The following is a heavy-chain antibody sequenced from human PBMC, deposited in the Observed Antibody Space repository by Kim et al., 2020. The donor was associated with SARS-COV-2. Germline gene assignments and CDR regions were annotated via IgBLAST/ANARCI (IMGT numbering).Heavy chain of an antibody. CDR1: GYTLTELS. J-gene: IGHJ4*02. D-gene: IGHD2-15*01. Sequence: ASVKVSCKVSGYTLTELSMHWVRQAPGKGLEWMGGFDPENGETIYAQKFQGRVTMTEDTSTDTAYMELSSLRSEDTAVYYCATDAFVLSVVPKGGSFDYWGQGTLVTVSS. V-gene: IGHV1-24*01. CDR2: FDPENGET. CDR3: ATDAFVLSVVPKGGSFDY.